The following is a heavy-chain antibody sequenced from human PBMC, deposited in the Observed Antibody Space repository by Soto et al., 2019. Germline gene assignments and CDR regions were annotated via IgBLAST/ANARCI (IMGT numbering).Heavy chain of an antibody. CDR2: ISSSSSTI. CDR1: GFTFSSYY. J-gene: IGHJ6*02. CDR3: ARVKDTYYDFWSGPVSGMDV. D-gene: IGHD3-3*01. V-gene: IGHV3-48*02. Sequence: GGSLRLSCAASGFTFSSYYMNWVRQAPGKGLEWVSYISSSSSTIYYADSVKGRFTISRDNAKNSLYLQMNSLRDEDTAVYYYARVKDTYYDFWSGPVSGMDVWGQGTTVTVSS.